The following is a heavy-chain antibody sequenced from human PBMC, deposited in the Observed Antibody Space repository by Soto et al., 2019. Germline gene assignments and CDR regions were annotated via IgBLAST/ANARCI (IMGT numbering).Heavy chain of an antibody. D-gene: IGHD2-21*01. CDR3: AKDRVGVVVIAPGLAFDI. CDR2: ISGSGGST. CDR1: GFTFSSYA. V-gene: IGHV3-23*01. Sequence: GGSLRLSCAASGFTFSSYAMSWVRQAPGKGLEWVSAISGSGGSTYYADSVKGRFTISRDNSKNTLYLQMNSLRAEDTAVYYCAKDRVGVVVIAPGLAFDIWGQGTMVTVSS. J-gene: IGHJ3*02.